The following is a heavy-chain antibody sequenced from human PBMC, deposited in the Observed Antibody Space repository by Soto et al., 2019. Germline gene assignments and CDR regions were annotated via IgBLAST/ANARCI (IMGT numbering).Heavy chain of an antibody. Sequence: QVQLVESGGGVVQPGRSLRLSCAASGFTFSSYAMHWVRQAPGKGLEWVAVISYDGSNKYYADSVKGRFTISRDNSKNTMYLQMNSLRAEDTAVYYCARDGGKQQLVINYYGMYVWGQGTTVTVSS. V-gene: IGHV3-30-3*01. CDR1: GFTFSSYA. J-gene: IGHJ6*02. CDR3: ARDGGKQQLVINYYGMYV. D-gene: IGHD6-13*01. CDR2: ISYDGSNK.